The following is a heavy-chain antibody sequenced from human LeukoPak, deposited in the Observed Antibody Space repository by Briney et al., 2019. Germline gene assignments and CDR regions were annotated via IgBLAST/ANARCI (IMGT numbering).Heavy chain of an antibody. CDR3: ARVRLASGWYDRDAFDI. V-gene: IGHV1-69*05. CDR1: GYTFTGYY. CDR2: IIPIFGTA. D-gene: IGHD6-19*01. Sequence: GASVKVSCKASGYTFTGYYMHWVRQAPGQGLEWMGGIIPIFGTANYAQKFQGRVTITTDESTSTAYMELSSLRSEDTAVYYCARVRLASGWYDRDAFDIWGQGTMVTVSS. J-gene: IGHJ3*02.